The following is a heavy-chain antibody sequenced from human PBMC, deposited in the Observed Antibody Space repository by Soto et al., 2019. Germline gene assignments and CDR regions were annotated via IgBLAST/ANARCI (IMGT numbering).Heavy chain of an antibody. CDR1: GFTFSSYW. CDR2: IKQDGSEK. J-gene: IGHJ6*02. V-gene: IGHV3-7*01. D-gene: IGHD2-2*02. Sequence: GSLRLSCAASGFTFSSYWMSLVRPAPGKGLEWVANIKQDGSEKYYVDSVKGRFTISRDNAKNSLYLQMNSLRAEDTAVYYCARETAAIGYGLYYYYGMDVWGQGTTVTVSS. CDR3: ARETAAIGYGLYYYYGMDV.